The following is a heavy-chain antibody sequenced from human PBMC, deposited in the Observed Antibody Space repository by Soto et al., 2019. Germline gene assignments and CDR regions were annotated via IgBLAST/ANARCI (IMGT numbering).Heavy chain of an antibody. V-gene: IGHV4-59*01. D-gene: IGHD6-13*01. Sequence: SETLSLTCTVSGGSISSYYWSWIRQPPGKGLEWIGYIYYSGSTNYNPSLKSRVTISVDTSKNQFSLKLSSVTAADTAVYYCARVGSSSWSFYYFDYWGQGTLVTVSS. CDR1: GGSISSYY. J-gene: IGHJ4*02. CDR3: ARVGSSSWSFYYFDY. CDR2: IYYSGST.